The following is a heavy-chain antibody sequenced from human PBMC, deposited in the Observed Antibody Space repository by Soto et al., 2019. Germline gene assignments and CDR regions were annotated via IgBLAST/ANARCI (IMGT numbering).Heavy chain of an antibody. CDR2: INPNSGGT. CDR3: ARSTQIYYYYGMDV. CDR1: GYTFTGYY. V-gene: IGHV1-2*04. Sequence: ASVKVSCKASGYTFTGYYMHWVRQAPGQGLEWMGWINPNSGGTNYAQKFQGWVTMTRDTSISTAYMELSRLRSDDTAVYYCARSTQIYYYYGMDVWGQGTTVTVSS. J-gene: IGHJ6*02. D-gene: IGHD2-15*01.